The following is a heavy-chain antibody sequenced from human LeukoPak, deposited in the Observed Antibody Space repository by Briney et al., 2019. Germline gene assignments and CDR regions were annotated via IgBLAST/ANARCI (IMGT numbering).Heavy chain of an antibody. J-gene: IGHJ3*02. V-gene: IGHV1-69*04. Sequence: GASVKVSCKASGGTFSSYAISWVRQALGQGLEWMGRIIPILGIANYAQKFQGTVTITANKYTRTPYMGRSTLRSQATAAYICVSYDSSGYYNGAFDIWGQGTMVTVSS. D-gene: IGHD3-22*01. CDR2: IIPILGIA. CDR1: GGTFSSYA. CDR3: VSYDSSGYYNGAFDI.